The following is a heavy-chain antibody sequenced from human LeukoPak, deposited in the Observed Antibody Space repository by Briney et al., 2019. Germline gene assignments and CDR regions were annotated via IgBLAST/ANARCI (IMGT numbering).Heavy chain of an antibody. CDR2: IRYDGSNK. D-gene: IGHD3-9*01. CDR3: AKGRGHYDILTGY. V-gene: IGHV3-30*02. J-gene: IGHJ4*02. CDR1: GFTFSSYG. Sequence: GVSLRLSCAASGFTFSSYGMHWVRQAPGKGLEGVAFIRYDGSNKYYADSVKGRFTISRDNSKNTLYLQMNSLRAEDTAVYYCAKGRGHYDILTGYWGQGTLVTVSS.